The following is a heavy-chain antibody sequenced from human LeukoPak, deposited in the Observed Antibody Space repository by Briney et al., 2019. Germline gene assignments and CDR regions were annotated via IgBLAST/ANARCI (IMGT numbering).Heavy chain of an antibody. V-gene: IGHV3-33*08. J-gene: IGHJ4*02. CDR2: IRPDGSHI. CDR1: GFTFNNAW. CDR3: LREVDWKYAFDY. Sequence: GGSLRLSCAASGFTFNNAWMNWVRQAPGKGLEWVAVIRPDGSHISYVDPVKGRFTISRDNSNNMLYLQMSSLRAEDTALYYCLREVDWKYAFDYWGRGTLVTVSS. D-gene: IGHD1-7*01.